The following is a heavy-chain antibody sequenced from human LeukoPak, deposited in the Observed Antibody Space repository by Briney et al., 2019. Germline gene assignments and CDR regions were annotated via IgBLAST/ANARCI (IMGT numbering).Heavy chain of an antibody. J-gene: IGHJ3*02. Sequence: GSLKISCKGSGXSFTSYWIGWVRQIPGKGLEWMGIIYPGDSGSRYSPSFQGQVTISADKSISTAYLQWSSLKASDTAMYYCARRVLLWFGELMSPAFDIWGQGTMVTVSS. CDR2: IYPGDSGS. V-gene: IGHV5-51*01. D-gene: IGHD3-10*01. CDR1: GXSFTSYW. CDR3: ARRVLLWFGELMSPAFDI.